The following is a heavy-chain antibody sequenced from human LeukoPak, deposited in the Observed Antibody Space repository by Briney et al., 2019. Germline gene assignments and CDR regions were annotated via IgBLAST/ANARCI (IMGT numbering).Heavy chain of an antibody. CDR3: ARGGAIFGVVIPSPYYYYGMDV. Sequence: PGGSLRLSCAASGFTFSSYSMNWVRQAPGRGLEWVSSISSSSSYVYYADSVKGRFTISRDNAKNSLYLQMNSLRAEDTAVYYCARGGAIFGVVIPSPYYYYGMDVWGQGTTVTVSS. D-gene: IGHD3-3*01. CDR2: ISSSSSYV. CDR1: GFTFSSYS. J-gene: IGHJ6*02. V-gene: IGHV3-21*01.